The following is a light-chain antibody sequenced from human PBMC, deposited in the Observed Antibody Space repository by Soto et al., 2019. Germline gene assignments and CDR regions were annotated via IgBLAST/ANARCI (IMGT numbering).Light chain of an antibody. CDR2: GAS. CDR1: QSVSSN. J-gene: IGKJ5*01. CDR3: QQYNNWPPT. V-gene: IGKV3-15*01. Sequence: EIVMTQSPATLSVSPGERATLSCRASQSVSSNSAWYQQKPGQAHRLLIYGASTRATGIPARFSGSGSGTEFTLTIRSLQSEDFAVYYCQQYNNWPPTVGQGTRLEIK.